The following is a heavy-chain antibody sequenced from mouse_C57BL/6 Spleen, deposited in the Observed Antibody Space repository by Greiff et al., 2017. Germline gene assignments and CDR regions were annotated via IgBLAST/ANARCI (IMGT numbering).Heavy chain of an antibody. Sequence: QVQLKQPGAELVMPGASVKLSCKASGYTFTSYWMHWVKQRPGQGLEWIGEIDPSDSYTNYNQKFKGKSTLTVDKSSSTAYMQLSSLTSEDSAVYYCARGRYGNYDYFDYWGQGTTLTVSS. J-gene: IGHJ2*01. V-gene: IGHV1-69*01. CDR3: ARGRYGNYDYFDY. CDR1: GYTFTSYW. D-gene: IGHD2-1*01. CDR2: IDPSDSYT.